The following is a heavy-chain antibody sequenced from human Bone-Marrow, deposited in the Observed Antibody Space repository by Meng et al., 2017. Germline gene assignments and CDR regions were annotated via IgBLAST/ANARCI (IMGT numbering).Heavy chain of an antibody. D-gene: IGHD3-22*01. J-gene: IGHJ3*02. CDR3: ARWYYYDSSGYHNDAFDI. CDR1: GFTFSSYS. Sequence: GGSLRLSCAASGFTFSSYSMNWVRQAPGKGLEWVSSISSSSSYIYYADSVKGRFTISRDNAKNSLYLQMNSLRAEDTAVYYCARWYYYDSSGYHNDAFDIWGQGTMVTVSS. V-gene: IGHV3-21*01. CDR2: ISSSSSYI.